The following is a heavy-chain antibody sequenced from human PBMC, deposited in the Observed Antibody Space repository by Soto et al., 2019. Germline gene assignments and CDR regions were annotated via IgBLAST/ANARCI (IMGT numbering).Heavy chain of an antibody. CDR2: ISYDGSNK. Sequence: QVQLVESGGGVVQPGRSLRLSCAASGFTFSSYGMHWVRQAPGKGLEWVAVISYDGSNKYYADSVKGRFTISRDNSKNPLYLQMNSLRAEDTAVYYCAKMGXXXXXXXXXXXXXXXXDVWGQGTTVTVSS. D-gene: IGHD3-16*01. J-gene: IGHJ6*02. CDR3: AKMGXXXXXXXXXXXXXXXXDV. CDR1: GFTFSSYG. V-gene: IGHV3-30*18.